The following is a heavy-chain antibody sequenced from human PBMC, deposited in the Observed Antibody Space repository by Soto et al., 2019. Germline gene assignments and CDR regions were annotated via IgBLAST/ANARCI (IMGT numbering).Heavy chain of an antibody. CDR3: ARDGGEVVVAATRWFDP. CDR2: IIPILGIA. J-gene: IGHJ5*02. Sequence: QVQLVQSGAEVKKPGSSVKVSCKASGGTFSSYTISWVRQAPGQGLEWMGRIIPILGIANYAQKFQGRVTITADKSTSTAYMELSSLRSEDTALYYCARDGGEVVVAATRWFDPWGQGTLVTVSS. CDR1: GGTFSSYT. D-gene: IGHD2-15*01. V-gene: IGHV1-69*08.